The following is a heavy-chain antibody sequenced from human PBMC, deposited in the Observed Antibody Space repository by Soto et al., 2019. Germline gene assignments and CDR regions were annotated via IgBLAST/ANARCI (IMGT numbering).Heavy chain of an antibody. V-gene: IGHV3-7*04. CDR3: ARGAMDWFDT. CDR1: RFTFSNYS. CDR2: IKQDGSEK. J-gene: IGHJ5*02. D-gene: IGHD5-18*01. Sequence: PGGSXRLSCAASRFTFSNYSMIWVRQAPGKGLEWVANIKQDGSEKYYVDSVKGRFTISRDNAKNSLYLQMNSLRAEDTAVYYCARGAMDWFDTWGKGTMATSPQ.